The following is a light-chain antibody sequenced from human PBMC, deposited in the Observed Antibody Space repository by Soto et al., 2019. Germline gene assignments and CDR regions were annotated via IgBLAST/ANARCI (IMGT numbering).Light chain of an antibody. CDR3: SSYASSRGV. CDR2: EVS. J-gene: IGLJ1*01. CDR1: SSDLSGYNY. V-gene: IGLV2-14*01. Sequence: SVLAQSASVSGSPGRSITISCTGTSSDLSGYNYVSWYQQHPGKAPKLIIYEVSNRPSGVSNRFSGSKSGNTASLTISGLQAEDEADYYCSSYASSRGVFGTGTKVTVL.